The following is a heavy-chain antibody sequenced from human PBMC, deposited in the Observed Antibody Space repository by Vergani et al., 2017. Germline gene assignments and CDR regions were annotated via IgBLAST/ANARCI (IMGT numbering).Heavy chain of an antibody. CDR3: ASGKYYSDSTSHFRGRYFDV. J-gene: IGHJ2*01. Sequence: QMQLQESGPGLVKASETLSLTCTVSGDSIISRSYYWGWIRQPPGKGLEWIGSIYNSGNGDSSSSLKSRVTISADTSKNQFSLRLTSVNAADTAVYYCASGKYYSDSTSHFRGRYFDVWGRGTLVTVPS. D-gene: IGHD3-16*01. CDR2: IYNSGNG. CDR1: GDSIISRSYY. V-gene: IGHV4-39*01.